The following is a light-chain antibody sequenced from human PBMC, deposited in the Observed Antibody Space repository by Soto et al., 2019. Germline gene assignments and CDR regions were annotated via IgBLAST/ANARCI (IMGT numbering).Light chain of an antibody. V-gene: IGLV1-47*02. Sequence: SALTQPPSSSGTPGRRVTISCSGSISNIGSNHVFWYQQLPGTAPKLLIYSNSQRPSGVPDRFSGSKSGTSASLASLAISGLRSEDEGDYFCASWDDSLSGVLFGGGTKVTVL. CDR2: SNS. CDR3: ASWDDSLSGVL. J-gene: IGLJ2*01. CDR1: ISNIGSNH.